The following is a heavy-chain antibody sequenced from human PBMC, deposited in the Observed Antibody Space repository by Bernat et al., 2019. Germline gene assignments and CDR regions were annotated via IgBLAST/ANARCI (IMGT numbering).Heavy chain of an antibody. Sequence: QVQLQESGPGLVKPSQTLSLTCTVSGGSISSGDYYWSWIRQPPGKGLEWIGYIYYSGSTYYNPSLKSRVTISVDTSKNQLSLKLSSVTAADTAVYYCARVFYGGNSDNWFDPWGQGTLVTVSS. D-gene: IGHD4-23*01. CDR3: ARVFYGGNSDNWFDP. CDR2: IYYSGST. V-gene: IGHV4-30-4*01. CDR1: GGSISSGDYY. J-gene: IGHJ5*02.